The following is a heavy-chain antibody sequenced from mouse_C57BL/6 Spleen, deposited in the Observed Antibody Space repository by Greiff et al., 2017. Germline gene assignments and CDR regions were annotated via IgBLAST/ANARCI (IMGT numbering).Heavy chain of an antibody. D-gene: IGHD2-5*01. CDR1: GYAFSSSW. Sequence: QVHVKQSGPELVKPGASVKISCKASGYAFSSSWMNWVKQRPGKGLEWIGRIYPGDGDTNYNGKFKGKATLTADKSSSTAYMQLSSLTSEDSAVYFCARGNYSKRYAMDYWGQGTSVTVSS. V-gene: IGHV1-82*01. CDR2: IYPGDGDT. J-gene: IGHJ4*01. CDR3: ARGNYSKRYAMDY.